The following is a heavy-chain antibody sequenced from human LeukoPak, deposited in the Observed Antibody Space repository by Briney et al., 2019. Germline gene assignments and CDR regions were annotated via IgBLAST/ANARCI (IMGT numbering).Heavy chain of an antibody. CDR3: ARSAYDSSGYSIDY. D-gene: IGHD3-22*01. CDR2: ISGSGGST. Sequence: GGSLRLSCAASGFTFSSYGMSWVRQAPGKGLEWVSAISGSGGSTYYADSVKGRFTISRDNSKNTLYLQMNSLRAEDTAVYYCARSAYDSSGYSIDYWGQGTLVTVSS. J-gene: IGHJ4*02. V-gene: IGHV3-23*01. CDR1: GFTFSSYG.